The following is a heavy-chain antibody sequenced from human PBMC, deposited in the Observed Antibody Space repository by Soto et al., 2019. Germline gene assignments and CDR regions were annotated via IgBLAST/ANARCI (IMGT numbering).Heavy chain of an antibody. CDR1: GGSISSYY. Sequence: SETLSLTCTVSGGSISSYYWSWIRQPPGKGLEWIGYIYYSGSTNYNPSLKSRVTISVDTSKNQFSLKLSSVTAADTAVYYCARYRAPNRSYDKPYYMDVWGKGTTVTVSS. V-gene: IGHV4-59*01. CDR3: ARYRAPNRSYDKPYYMDV. D-gene: IGHD3-9*01. J-gene: IGHJ6*03. CDR2: IYYSGST.